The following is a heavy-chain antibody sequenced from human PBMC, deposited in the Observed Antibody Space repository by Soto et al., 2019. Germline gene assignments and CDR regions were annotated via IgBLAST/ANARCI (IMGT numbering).Heavy chain of an antibody. J-gene: IGHJ4*02. Sequence: ASVKVSCKASGYTFTSNVINWVRQAPGQGLEWMGWMNPNSGNTGYAQKFQGRVTMTRNTSIRTAYLDLSSLSSDDTAVYYCARVMLGGHSDYWGQGTLVTVSS. V-gene: IGHV1-8*01. CDR2: MNPNSGNT. CDR1: GYTFTSNV. D-gene: IGHD2-15*01. CDR3: ARVMLGGHSDY.